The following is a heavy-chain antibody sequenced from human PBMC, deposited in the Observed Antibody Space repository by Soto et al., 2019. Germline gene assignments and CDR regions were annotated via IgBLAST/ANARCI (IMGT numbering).Heavy chain of an antibody. CDR1: GFTFSSYW. Sequence: GGSLRLSCAASGFTFSSYWMHWVRQAPGKGLVWFSRININGGGKSYADSVKGRFTISRDNAKNTLYLQMNSLRAEDTAVYYCARDYCSSTSCYAYYYYGMDVWGQGTTVTVSS. CDR3: ARDYCSSTSCYAYYYYGMDV. CDR2: ININGGGK. J-gene: IGHJ6*02. D-gene: IGHD2-2*01. V-gene: IGHV3-74*01.